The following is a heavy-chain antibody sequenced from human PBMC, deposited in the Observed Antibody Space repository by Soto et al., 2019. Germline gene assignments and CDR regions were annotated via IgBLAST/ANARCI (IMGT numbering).Heavy chain of an antibody. Sequence: SETLSHTCTFSGVSISSGGYYWSWIRQHPGEGLEWIGYIYYSGTTNYNPSFKSRVTISVDTSKNQFSLKLSSVTAADTAVYYCAKGVVVVTPFDYWGRGALVTVSS. J-gene: IGHJ4*02. CDR1: GVSISSGGYY. CDR2: IYYSGTT. D-gene: IGHD2-21*02. CDR3: AKGVVVVTPFDY. V-gene: IGHV4-31*03.